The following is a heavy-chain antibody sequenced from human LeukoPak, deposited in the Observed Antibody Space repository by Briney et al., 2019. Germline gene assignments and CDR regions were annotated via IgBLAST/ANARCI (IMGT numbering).Heavy chain of an antibody. J-gene: IGHJ4*02. CDR1: GYTFTSYD. Sequence: GASVKVSCKASGYTFTSYDINWVRQATGQGLEWMGWMNPNSGNTGCAQKFQGRVTMTRNTSISTAYMELSSLRSEDTAVYYCARASYTFGGVMEDDYWGQGTLVTVSS. D-gene: IGHD3-16*01. V-gene: IGHV1-8*01. CDR2: MNPNSGNT. CDR3: ARASYTFGGVMEDDY.